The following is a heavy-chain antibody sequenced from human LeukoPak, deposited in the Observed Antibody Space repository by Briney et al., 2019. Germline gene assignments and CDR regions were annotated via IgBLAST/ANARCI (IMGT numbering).Heavy chain of an antibody. CDR3: AGLIRKVGAKGYYFDY. Sequence: PSETLSLTCTVSGGSISSSSYYWGWIRQPPGKGLEWIGSIYYSGSTYYNPSLKSRVTISVDTSKNQFSLKLSSVTAADTAVYYCAGLIRKVGAKGYYFDYWGQGTLVTVSS. CDR2: IYYSGST. V-gene: IGHV4-39*01. J-gene: IGHJ4*02. D-gene: IGHD1-26*01. CDR1: GGSISSSSYY.